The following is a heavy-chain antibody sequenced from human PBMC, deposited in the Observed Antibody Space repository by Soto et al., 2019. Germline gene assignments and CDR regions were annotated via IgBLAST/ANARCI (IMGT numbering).Heavy chain of an antibody. J-gene: IGHJ4*01. CDR2: IYYSGNA. Sequence: PSETLSLSCTVSGGSISSDGHLWSWIRQPPGKGLEWIGYIYYSGNAYYNPSLKSRVTISVDTSKNQFSLKLSSVTAADTAVYYCARYHYGSGSYSLFDYWGHGTLVTVSS. D-gene: IGHD3-10*01. V-gene: IGHV4-30-4*01. CDR3: ARYHYGSGSYSLFDY. CDR1: GGSISSDGHL.